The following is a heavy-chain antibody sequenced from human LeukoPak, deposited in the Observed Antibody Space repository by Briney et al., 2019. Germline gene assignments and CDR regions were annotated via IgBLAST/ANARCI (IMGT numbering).Heavy chain of an antibody. J-gene: IGHJ3*02. V-gene: IGHV1-46*01. CDR3: ARDRILIAGGGTEVFEI. D-gene: IGHD6-19*01. CDR2: INPRGSST. CDR1: VYTFTNYF. Sequence: ASLKVSCKASVYTFTNYFMHWVRLAPGQGLEWLGIINPRGSSTIYAQKFQGRVTRTSDPSTSTVYMELSSLTSEDTAVYYCARDRILIAGGGTEVFEIWGQGTMVTVS.